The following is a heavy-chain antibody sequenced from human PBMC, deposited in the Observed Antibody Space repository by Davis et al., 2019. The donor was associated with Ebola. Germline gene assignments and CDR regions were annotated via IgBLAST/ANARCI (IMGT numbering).Heavy chain of an antibody. Sequence: GESLKISCKGSGYSFTSYWIGWVRQMPGKGLQWMGVIYPGDSDARYSPSFQGQITISVDKSTSTTYLQWSSLKASDTAMYYCARHRSFLTGTTYYYYGMDVWGQGTTVTVSS. V-gene: IGHV5-51*01. D-gene: IGHD3-9*01. CDR2: IYPGDSDA. CDR3: ARHRSFLTGTTYYYYGMDV. CDR1: GYSFTSYW. J-gene: IGHJ6*02.